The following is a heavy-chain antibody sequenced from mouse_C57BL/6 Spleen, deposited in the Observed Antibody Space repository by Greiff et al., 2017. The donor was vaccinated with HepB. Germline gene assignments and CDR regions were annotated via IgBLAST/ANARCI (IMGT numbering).Heavy chain of an antibody. CDR2: INPNYGTT. D-gene: IGHD1-1*01. CDR1: GYSFTDYN. CDR3: ARATSYGSGWYFDV. V-gene: IGHV1-39*01. J-gene: IGHJ1*03. Sequence: LVESGPELVKPGASVKISCKASGYSFTDYNMNWVKQSNGKSLEWIGVINPNYGTTSYNQKFKGKATLTVDQSSSTAYMQLNSLTSEDSAVYYCARATSYGSGWYFDVWGTGTTVTVSS.